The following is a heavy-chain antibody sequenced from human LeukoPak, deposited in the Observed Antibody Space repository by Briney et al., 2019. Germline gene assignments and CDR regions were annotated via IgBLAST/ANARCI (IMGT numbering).Heavy chain of an antibody. CDR1: GYSISSGYY. Sequence: SETLSLTCTVSGYSISSGYYWGWIRQPPGKGLEWIGSIYYSGSTYYNPSLKSRVTISVDTSKNQFSLKLSSVTAADTAVYHCARDYYYDSSGFATLYYYYYYMDVWGKGTTVTVSS. J-gene: IGHJ6*03. CDR3: ARDYYYDSSGFATLYYYYYYMDV. V-gene: IGHV4-38-2*02. D-gene: IGHD3-22*01. CDR2: IYYSGST.